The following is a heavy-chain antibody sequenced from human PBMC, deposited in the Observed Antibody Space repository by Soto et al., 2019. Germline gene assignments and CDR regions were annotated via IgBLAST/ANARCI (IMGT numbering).Heavy chain of an antibody. Sequence: PGGSVRLSCSASGLNFNDYAMHCVRQASWEGLKYVSSISSNGVSTYYADSVKGRFTISRDNSKNTLYLQMNSLRVEDTAVYYCVKGRLVNYWGQGALVTVSS. CDR1: GLNFNDYA. J-gene: IGHJ4*02. V-gene: IGHV3-64D*06. CDR3: VKGRLVNY. D-gene: IGHD6-6*01. CDR2: ISSNGVST.